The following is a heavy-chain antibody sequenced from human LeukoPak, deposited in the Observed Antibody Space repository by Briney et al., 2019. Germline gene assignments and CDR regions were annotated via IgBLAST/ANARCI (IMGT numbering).Heavy chain of an antibody. J-gene: IGHJ2*01. Sequence: SETLSLTCGVSGGPVSGYYWSWLRQSPGKGLEWIGEITRYGNTNYNPSLKSRVIIPKDTSKSQISLTLISLTAADTAVYFCARLDQLIVDYWYFDLWGRGTQVTVSS. CDR2: ITRYGNT. CDR3: ARLDQLIVDYWYFDL. V-gene: IGHV4-34*01. D-gene: IGHD2-21*01. CDR1: GGPVSGYY.